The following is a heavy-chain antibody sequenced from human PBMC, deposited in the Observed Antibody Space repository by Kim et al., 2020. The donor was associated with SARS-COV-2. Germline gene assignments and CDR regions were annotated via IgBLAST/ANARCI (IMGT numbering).Heavy chain of an antibody. Sequence: ASVKVSCKVSGYTLTELSMHWVRQAPGKGLEWMGGFDPEDGETIYAQKFQGRVTMTEDTSTDTAYMELSSLRSEDMAVYYCAHLAFAGYCSSTSCYKIIRDYWGQGTLVTVSS. D-gene: IGHD2-2*02. CDR3: AHLAFAGYCSSTSCYKIIRDY. CDR2: FDPEDGET. CDR1: GYTLTELS. V-gene: IGHV1-24*01. J-gene: IGHJ4*02.